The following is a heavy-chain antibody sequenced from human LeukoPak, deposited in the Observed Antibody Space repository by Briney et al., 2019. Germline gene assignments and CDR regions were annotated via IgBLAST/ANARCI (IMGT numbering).Heavy chain of an antibody. CDR3: ASLNVEMATTANDAFDI. CDR2: INHSGST. CDR1: GGSFSGYY. J-gene: IGHJ3*02. D-gene: IGHD5-24*01. Sequence: SETLSLTCAVYGGSFSGYYWSWIRQPPGKGLEWIGEINHSGSTNYNPSLKSRVTISVDTSKNQFSLKLSSVTAADTAVYYCASLNVEMATTANDAFDIWGQGTMVTVSS. V-gene: IGHV4-34*01.